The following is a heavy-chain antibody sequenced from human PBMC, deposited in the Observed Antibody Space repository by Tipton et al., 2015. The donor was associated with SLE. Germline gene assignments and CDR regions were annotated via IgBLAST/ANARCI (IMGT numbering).Heavy chain of an antibody. J-gene: IGHJ5*01. V-gene: IGHV4-38-2*02. Sequence: LRLSCTVSGFSISSGFNWGWIRQPPGKGLEWIGIIYHTGTTNYSPPLQRRVAISVDTSKNQFSLNLKSMTAADTAVYYCARDFGNVGRFDSWGQGTLVTVSS. D-gene: IGHD3-10*01. CDR2: IYHTGTT. CDR1: GFSISSGFN. CDR3: ARDFGNVGRFDS.